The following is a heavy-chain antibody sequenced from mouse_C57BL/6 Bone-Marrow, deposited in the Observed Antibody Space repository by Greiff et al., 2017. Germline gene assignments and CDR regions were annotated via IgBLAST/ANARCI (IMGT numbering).Heavy chain of an antibody. V-gene: IGHV1-26*01. J-gene: IGHJ3*01. CDR2: INPNNGGT. CDR3: ARGDFAY. CDR1: GYTFTDYY. Sequence: VQLQPSGPELVKPGASVKISCKASGYTFTDYYMNWVKQSHGKSLEWIGDINPNNGGTSYNQKFKGKATLTVDKSSSTAYMELRSLTSEDSAVYYCARGDFAYWGQGTLVTVSA.